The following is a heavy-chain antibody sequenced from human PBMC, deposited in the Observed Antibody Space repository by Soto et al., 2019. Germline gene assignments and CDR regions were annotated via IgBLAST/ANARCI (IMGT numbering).Heavy chain of an antibody. Sequence: PSETLSLTCTVSGGSISTYWWSWIRQPPRKGLEWIGYIYYSGSTNYNPSLKSRVTTSVDTSKNQFSLKLTSVTAADTAVYYCARSRGSTRSFDYWGQGTLVTVSS. CDR1: GGSISTYW. CDR3: ARSRGSTRSFDY. D-gene: IGHD2-15*01. J-gene: IGHJ4*02. CDR2: IYYSGST. V-gene: IGHV4-59*01.